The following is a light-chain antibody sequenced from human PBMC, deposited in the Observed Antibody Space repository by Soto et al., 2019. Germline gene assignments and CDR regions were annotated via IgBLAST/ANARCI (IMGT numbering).Light chain of an antibody. V-gene: IGLV2-8*01. CDR3: SSYAGSNIVV. CDR1: SSDVGGYNF. J-gene: IGLJ2*01. Sequence: QSVLTQPPSASGSPGQSVTISCTGTSSDVGGYNFVSWYQQHPGKAPKLMMYEVSERPSGVPDRFSGSKSGNTASLTVSGLQAEDEADYYCSSYAGSNIVVFGGGTQVTVL. CDR2: EVS.